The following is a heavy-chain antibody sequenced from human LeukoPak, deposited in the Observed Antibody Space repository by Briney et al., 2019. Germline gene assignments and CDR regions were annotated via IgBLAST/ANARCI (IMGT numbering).Heavy chain of an antibody. J-gene: IGHJ4*02. Sequence: SETLSLTCTVSGGSISSSSYYWGWIRQPPGKGLEWIGSIYYSGSTYYNPSLKSRVTISVDTSKNQFSLKLSSVTAADTAVYYCARDPISTSTRAPIDYWGQGTLVTVSS. CDR1: GGSISSSSYY. CDR3: ARDPISTSTRAPIDY. D-gene: IGHD2-2*01. CDR2: IYYSGST. V-gene: IGHV4-39*07.